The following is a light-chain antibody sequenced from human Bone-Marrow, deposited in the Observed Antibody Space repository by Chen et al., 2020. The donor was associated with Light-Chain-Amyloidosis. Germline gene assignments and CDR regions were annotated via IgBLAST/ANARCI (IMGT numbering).Light chain of an antibody. CDR1: QSLLHSNGNTY. V-gene: IGKV2-28*01. CDR3: MQALQGPFT. Sequence: DIVMTQSPLSLPVTPGEPASISCRSSQSLLHSNGNTYLDWFLQKPGQSPQLLISFGSNRASGVPDRFSGSGSGTDFTLKISKEEAEDVGVYYCMQALQGPFTFGPGTKVDIK. J-gene: IGKJ3*01. CDR2: FGS.